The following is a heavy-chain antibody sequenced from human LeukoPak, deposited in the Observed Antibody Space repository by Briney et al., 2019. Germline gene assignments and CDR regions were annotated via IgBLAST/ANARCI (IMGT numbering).Heavy chain of an antibody. CDR1: GGSISSAGYY. D-gene: IGHD5-18*01. Sequence: SETLSLTCTVSGGSISSAGYYWTWIRQHPGKGLEWIGYIYHSGSTYYSPSLQSRVTFSVDTSKNQFSLKLSSVTAADTAVYYCASLRRYSYGEIDYWGQGTLVTVSS. CDR2: IYHSGST. CDR3: ASLRRYSYGEIDY. J-gene: IGHJ4*02. V-gene: IGHV4-31*03.